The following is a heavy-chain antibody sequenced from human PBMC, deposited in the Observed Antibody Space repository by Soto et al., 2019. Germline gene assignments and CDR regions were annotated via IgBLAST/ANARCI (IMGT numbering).Heavy chain of an antibody. V-gene: IGHV2-5*01. Sequence: GPTLVNPTQTLTLTCTFSGFSFTTAGVAVGWIRQTPGGALEWLTLIYYNDDRRFSPSLKTRLTITGDTSKNQVVLSLTNVDPGDTATYFCAHSDGGYEIIYFDFWGQGITVTVYS. CDR2: IYYNDDR. D-gene: IGHD5-12*01. CDR1: GFSFTTAGVA. J-gene: IGHJ4*02. CDR3: AHSDGGYEIIYFDF.